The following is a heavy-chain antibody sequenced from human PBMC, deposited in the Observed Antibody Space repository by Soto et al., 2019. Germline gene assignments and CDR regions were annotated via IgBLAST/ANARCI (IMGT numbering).Heavy chain of an antibody. D-gene: IGHD6-13*01. CDR3: ARGSGQQLAYFDY. CDR1: GGSISNYY. CDR2: IYYSGST. J-gene: IGHJ4*02. Sequence: SETLSLTCTVSGGSISNYYWSWIRQPPGKGLEWIGYIYYSGSTNYNPSLKSRVTISVDTSKNQFSLKLSSVTAADTAVYYCARGSGQQLAYFDYWGQGTLVTVSS. V-gene: IGHV4-59*01.